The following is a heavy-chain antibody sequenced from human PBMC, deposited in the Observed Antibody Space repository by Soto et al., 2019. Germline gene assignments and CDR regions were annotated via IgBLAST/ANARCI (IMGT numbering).Heavy chain of an antibody. CDR1: GGTFSSYA. V-gene: IGHV1-69*12. Sequence: QVQLVQSGAEVKKPGSSVKVSCKASGGTFSSYAISWVRQAPGQGLEWMGGIIPIFGTANYAQKFQGRVTVTADESTSLAYMGPGRLGSADPAVYYCASPPRICSGGSCYATYWYFDLWGRGTLVTVSS. CDR3: ASPPRICSGGSCYATYWYFDL. D-gene: IGHD2-15*01. J-gene: IGHJ2*01. CDR2: IIPIFGTA.